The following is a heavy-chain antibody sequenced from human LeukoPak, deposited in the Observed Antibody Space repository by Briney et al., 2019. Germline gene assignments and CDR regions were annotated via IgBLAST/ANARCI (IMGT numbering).Heavy chain of an antibody. CDR3: ARAHTRNEYDFLSGYLHFYHYLMDV. V-gene: IGHV4-59*01. CDR1: GGSISSYY. D-gene: IGHD3-3*01. CDR2: IYYSGST. Sequence: TSETLSLTCTVSGGSISSYYWSWIRQPPGKGLEWIGYIYYSGSTNYNPSLKSRVTISVDTSKNQFSLKLSSVTAADTAVYYCARAHTRNEYDFLSGYLHFYHYLMDVWGKGTTVTVSS. J-gene: IGHJ6*03.